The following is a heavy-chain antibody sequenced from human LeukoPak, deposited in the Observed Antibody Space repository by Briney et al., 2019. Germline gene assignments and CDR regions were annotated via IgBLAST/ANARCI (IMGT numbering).Heavy chain of an antibody. J-gene: IGHJ4*02. CDR1: GNTLANYG. CDR3: AKRGVVIRVILVGFHKEAYYFDS. CDR2: VSGSGGST. Sequence: PGGSLRLSCVVSGNTLANYGMSWVRQAPGKGLEWVAGVSGSGGSTNYADSVKGRFTISRDNPKNTLYLQMNSLRAEDTAVYFCAKRGVVIRVILVGFHKEAYYFDSWGQGALVTVSS. V-gene: IGHV3-23*01. D-gene: IGHD3-22*01.